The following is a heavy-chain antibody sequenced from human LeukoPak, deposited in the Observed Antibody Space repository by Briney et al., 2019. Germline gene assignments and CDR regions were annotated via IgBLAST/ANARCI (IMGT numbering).Heavy chain of an antibody. V-gene: IGHV4-34*01. CDR3: ARQKLIPGHSNWFDP. J-gene: IGHJ5*02. D-gene: IGHD6-13*01. CDR2: INHGGST. CDR1: GGSFSGHY. Sequence: SETLSLTCAVSGGSFSGHYWNWIRQPPGKGLEWIGEINHGGSTNYNPSLKSRVTMSVDTSKNQFSLKLSSVTAADTAVYYCARQKLIPGHSNWFDPWGQGTLVTVSS.